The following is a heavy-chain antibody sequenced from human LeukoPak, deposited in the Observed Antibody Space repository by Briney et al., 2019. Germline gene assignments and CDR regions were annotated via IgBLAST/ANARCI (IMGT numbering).Heavy chain of an antibody. J-gene: IGHJ4*02. V-gene: IGHV3-7*01. CDR2: IKQDGSEK. Sequence: GGSLRLSCAASGFTFSTYWMSWVRQAPGKGLEWVANIKQDGSEKYYLDSVKGRFSISRDNAKNSLYLQMNSLRAEDTAVYFCTREAAAGIDYWGQGTLVTVSS. CDR3: TREAAAGIDY. D-gene: IGHD6-13*01. CDR1: GFTFSTYW.